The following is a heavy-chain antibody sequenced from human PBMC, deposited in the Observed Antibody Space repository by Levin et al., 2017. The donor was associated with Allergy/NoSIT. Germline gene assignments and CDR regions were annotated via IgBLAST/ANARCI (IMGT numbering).Heavy chain of an antibody. D-gene: IGHD3-16*01. V-gene: IGHV3-23*01. J-gene: IGHJ4*02. CDR1: GFTFSSYA. CDR3: AKGRGTNAGIVEY. Sequence: PGESLKISCAASGFTFSSYAMIWVRQAPGKGLEWVSAIRQGSGSTFYADSVQGRFTISRDNSDYILYLQMNSLGVEDTARYCCAKGRGTNAGIVEYWGQGTLVTVSA. CDR2: IRQGSGST.